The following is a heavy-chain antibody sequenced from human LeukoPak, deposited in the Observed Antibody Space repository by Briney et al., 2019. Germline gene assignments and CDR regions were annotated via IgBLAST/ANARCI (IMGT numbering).Heavy chain of an antibody. CDR3: ARGPLLWFGDPSDY. CDR2: IKQDGSEK. D-gene: IGHD3-10*01. CDR1: GFTFSSYW. V-gene: IGHV3-7*03. Sequence: GGSLRLSCVASGFTFSSYWMSWVRQAPGKGLEWVANIKQDGSEKYYVDSVKGRFTISRDNAKNSLYLQMNSLRAEDTAVYYCARGPLLWFGDPSDYWGQGTLVTVSS. J-gene: IGHJ4*02.